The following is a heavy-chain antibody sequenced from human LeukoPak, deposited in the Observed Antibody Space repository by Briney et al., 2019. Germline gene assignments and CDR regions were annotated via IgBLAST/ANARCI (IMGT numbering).Heavy chain of an antibody. CDR3: PRGLHGVSNWFDP. CDR2: ISSSSSYI. J-gene: IGHJ5*02. D-gene: IGHD4-17*01. CDR1: GFTFSGYS. V-gene: IGHV3-21*01. Sequence: KPGGSLRLSCAASGFTFSGYSMNWIRQAPGKGLEWVSSISSSSSYIYYADSVKGRFTISRDNAKNSLYLQMNSLRAEDTAVYYCPRGLHGVSNWFDPWSQGTLVTDSS.